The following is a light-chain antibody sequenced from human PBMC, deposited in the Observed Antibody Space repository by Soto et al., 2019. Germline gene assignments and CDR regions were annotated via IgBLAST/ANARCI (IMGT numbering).Light chain of an antibody. J-gene: IGKJ2*01. CDR2: AAS. CDR1: QSISVH. CDR3: QQSYITPYT. V-gene: IGKV1-39*01. Sequence: DIQMTQSPSSLSASVGDTVTITCRASQSISVHLNWYQQKGGKVPKLLIYAASNLYSGVPSGFSGSGSETDIALTISSLQPEDFATYYCQQSYITPYTFGQGTRLEIK.